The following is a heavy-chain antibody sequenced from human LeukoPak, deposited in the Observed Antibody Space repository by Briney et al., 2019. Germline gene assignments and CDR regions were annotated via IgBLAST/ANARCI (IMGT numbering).Heavy chain of an antibody. CDR1: GFTFSSSA. D-gene: IGHD2-15*01. CDR3: AKQLGYCSDGSCYLPY. V-gene: IGHV3-23*01. J-gene: IGHJ4*02. Sequence: PGGSLRLSCAASGFTFSSSAMSWVRQAPGKGLEWVSAISNNGGYTYYADSVQGRFTISRDNSKGMLCLQMNNLRAEDTAVYYCAKQLGYCSDGSCYLPYWGQGTLVTVSS. CDR2: ISNNGGYT.